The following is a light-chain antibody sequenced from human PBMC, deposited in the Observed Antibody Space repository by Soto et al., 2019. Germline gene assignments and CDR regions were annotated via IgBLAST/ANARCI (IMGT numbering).Light chain of an antibody. J-gene: IGLJ1*01. CDR2: RSN. Sequence: QSVLTQPPSASGTPGQRVTISCSGSSSNIGSYYVYWYQQLPGTAPKLLVYRSNQRPSGVPDRFSGSKSGTSASLAISGLRSEDEADYYCAAWDDSLSGLYVFGTGTKLTVL. CDR3: AAWDDSLSGLYV. CDR1: SSNIGSYY. V-gene: IGLV1-47*01.